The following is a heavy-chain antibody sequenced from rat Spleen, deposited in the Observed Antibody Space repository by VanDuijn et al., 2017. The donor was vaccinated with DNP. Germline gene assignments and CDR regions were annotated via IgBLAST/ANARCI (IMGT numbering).Heavy chain of an antibody. V-gene: IGHV5-22*01. CDR2: TNYAGGST. CDR1: GFIFSDYY. CDR3: ARHVLPLRVWDY. D-gene: IGHD1-4*01. J-gene: IGHJ2*01. Sequence: EVQLVESGGGLVQPGRSLKLSCAGSGFIFSDYYMAWVRQAPTKGLEWVAYTNYAGGSTYNGDSVKGRFTISRDNAKSTLYLQINSLRSEDMATYYCARHVLPLRVWDYWGQGVMVTVSS.